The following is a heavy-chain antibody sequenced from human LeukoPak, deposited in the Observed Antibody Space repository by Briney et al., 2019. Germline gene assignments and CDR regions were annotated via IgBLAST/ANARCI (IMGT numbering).Heavy chain of an antibody. CDR2: IQYDGSNK. CDR1: GFTFSSYG. CDR3: APGQGPFDY. V-gene: IGHV3-30*02. J-gene: IGHJ4*02. Sequence: PGGSLRLSCAASGFTFSSYGMYWVRQAPGKGLEWVAFIQYDGSNKYYADSVKGRFTISRDNSKNTLYLQMNSLRAEDTAVYYCAPGQGPFDYWGQGTLVTVSS.